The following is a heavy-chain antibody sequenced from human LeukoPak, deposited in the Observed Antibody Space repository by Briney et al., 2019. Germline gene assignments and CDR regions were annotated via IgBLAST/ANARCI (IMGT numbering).Heavy chain of an antibody. CDR3: ARWDCSSTSCYPPDP. D-gene: IGHD2-2*01. J-gene: IGHJ5*02. Sequence: ASVKVSCKASGYTFTSYGISWVRQAPGQGLEWMGWISAYNGNTNYAQKLQGRVTMTTDTSTSTAYMGLRSLRSDDTAVYYCARWDCSSTSCYPPDPWGQGTLVTVSS. V-gene: IGHV1-18*01. CDR1: GYTFTSYG. CDR2: ISAYNGNT.